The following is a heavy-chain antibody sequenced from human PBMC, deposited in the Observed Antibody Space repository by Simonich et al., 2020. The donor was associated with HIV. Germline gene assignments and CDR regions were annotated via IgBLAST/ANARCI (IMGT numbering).Heavy chain of an antibody. CDR2: TNHSGST. J-gene: IGHJ4*02. CDR3: ARRHPTTVTTPYFDY. Sequence: QVQLQQWGAGLLKPSETLSLTCAVYGGSVSGNYWSWIRQPPGKGLEWIGETNHSGSTNKNPSLKSRVTISVDTSKNQCSLKLSAVTAADTAVYYCARRHPTTVTTPYFDYWGQGTLVTVSS. CDR1: GGSVSGNY. V-gene: IGHV4-34*01. D-gene: IGHD4-17*01.